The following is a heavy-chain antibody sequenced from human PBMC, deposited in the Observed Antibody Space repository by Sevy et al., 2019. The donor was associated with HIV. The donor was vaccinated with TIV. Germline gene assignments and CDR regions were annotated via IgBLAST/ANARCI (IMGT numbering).Heavy chain of an antibody. D-gene: IGHD6-19*01. Sequence: ASVKVSCKASGGTFSSYAISWVRQAPGQGLEWMGGIIPIFGTANYAQKFQGRVTITADESTSTAYMELSSLRSEDTAVYYCAGWSSGWYEDDPARKIDYWGQGTLVTVSS. CDR1: GGTFSSYA. J-gene: IGHJ4*02. CDR2: IIPIFGTA. V-gene: IGHV1-69*13. CDR3: AGWSSGWYEDDPARKIDY.